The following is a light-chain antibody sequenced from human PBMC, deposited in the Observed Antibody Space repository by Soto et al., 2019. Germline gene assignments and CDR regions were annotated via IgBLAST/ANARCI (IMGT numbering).Light chain of an antibody. Sequence: QSALTQPASVSGSPGQSITISCTGTSSDVGGYNYVSWYQQDPGKAPKLMIYDVNNRPSGVSNRFSGSQSGNTASLTISGLQAEDVAYYYCSSYTSSSTLAVFGGGTKLTFL. J-gene: IGLJ2*01. CDR3: SSYTSSSTLAV. V-gene: IGLV2-14*01. CDR2: DVN. CDR1: SSDVGGYNY.